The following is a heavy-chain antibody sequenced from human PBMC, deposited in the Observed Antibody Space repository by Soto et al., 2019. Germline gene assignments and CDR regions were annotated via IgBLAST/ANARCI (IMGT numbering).Heavy chain of an antibody. J-gene: IGHJ4*02. D-gene: IGHD3-3*01. CDR3: ARAAYYDFRSGRLAY. Sequence: GGSLRLSCAASGFTFSSYAMHWVRQAPGKGLEWVAVISYDGSNKYYADSVKGRFTISRDNSKNTLYLQMNSLRAEDTAVYYCARAAYYDFRSGRLAYWGQGTLVTVSS. CDR2: ISYDGSNK. V-gene: IGHV3-30-3*01. CDR1: GFTFSSYA.